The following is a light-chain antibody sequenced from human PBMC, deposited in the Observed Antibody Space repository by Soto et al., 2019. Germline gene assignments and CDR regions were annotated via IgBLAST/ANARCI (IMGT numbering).Light chain of an antibody. CDR1: QSVSTV. CDR2: GSS. CDR3: QHYGASPPYP. Sequence: EVVLTQSPGALSLSPGERATVSCRASQSVSTVAWYQQKPGQTPRPLIFGSSSRATGIPDRFGGSESGTDFTLTITRLEPEDFAVYFCQHYGASPPYPFGQGTKVEIK. J-gene: IGKJ2*01. V-gene: IGKV3-20*01.